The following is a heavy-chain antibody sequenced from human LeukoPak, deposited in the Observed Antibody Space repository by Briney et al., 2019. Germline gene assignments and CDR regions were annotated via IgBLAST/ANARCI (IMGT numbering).Heavy chain of an antibody. D-gene: IGHD7-27*01. CDR2: LYTGGST. CDR3: ARAPSNWGLHCDS. CDR1: GGSISSGSYY. J-gene: IGHJ4*02. V-gene: IGHV4-61*02. Sequence: PSQTLSLTCTVSGGSISSGSYYWSWIRQPAGKGLEWIGRLYTGGSTNYNPSLNSRVTISVDTSKNQFSLKLSSVTAADTAVYYCARAPSNWGLHCDSWGQGTLVTVSS.